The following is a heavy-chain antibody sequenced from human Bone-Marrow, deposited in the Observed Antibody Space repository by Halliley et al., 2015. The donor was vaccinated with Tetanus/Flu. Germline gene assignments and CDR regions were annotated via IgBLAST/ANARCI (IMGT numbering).Heavy chain of an antibody. J-gene: IGHJ4*02. CDR2: SSAYNGYK. V-gene: IGHV1-18*01. CDR3: ARGSGDYSRGGFDY. Sequence: GWSSAYNGYKNYAQKFHGRVTVTTGSSTSTTYMELRGLTPDDTAVYYCARGSGDYSRGGFDYWGQGTLVTVSS. D-gene: IGHD1-26*01.